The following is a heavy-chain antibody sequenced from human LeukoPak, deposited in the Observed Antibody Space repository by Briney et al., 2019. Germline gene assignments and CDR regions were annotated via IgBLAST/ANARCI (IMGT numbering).Heavy chain of an antibody. D-gene: IGHD3-22*01. CDR2: IRSKAYGGTT. CDR1: GFTFGDYA. Sequence: GGSLRLSCTASGFTFGDYAMSWVRQAPGKGLEWVGSIRSKAYGGTTEYAASVKGRFTISRDDSKSIAYLQMNSLKTEDTAVYYCRGNLYYYDSSGYLDYWGQGTLVTVSS. J-gene: IGHJ4*02. CDR3: RGNLYYYDSSGYLDY. V-gene: IGHV3-49*04.